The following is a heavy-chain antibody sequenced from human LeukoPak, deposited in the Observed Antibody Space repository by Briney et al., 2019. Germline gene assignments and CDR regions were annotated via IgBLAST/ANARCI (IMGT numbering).Heavy chain of an antibody. Sequence: GESLKISCKGSGYSFSNYWIGWVRQTPGRGLEWMGIIYPGDSDTRYSPSFQGQVTISADKSISTAYLQWSSLKASDTAMYYCARHDYDPYYYYYMDVWGKGTTVTVSS. CDR2: IYPGDSDT. J-gene: IGHJ6*03. V-gene: IGHV5-51*01. CDR3: ARHDYDPYYYYYMDV. CDR1: GYSFSNYW. D-gene: IGHD4-17*01.